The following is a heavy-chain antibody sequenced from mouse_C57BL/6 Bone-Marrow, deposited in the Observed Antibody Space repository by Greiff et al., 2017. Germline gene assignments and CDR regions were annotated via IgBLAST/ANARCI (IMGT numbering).Heavy chain of an antibody. Sequence: QVQLQQPGAELVKPGASVKLSCKASGYTFTSYWMHWVKQRPGQGLEWIGMIHPNSGSTNYNEKFQSKATLTVDKSSRPAYMQLSSLTSEDSAVYYCAAIYYGNYFDYWGQGTTLTVSS. V-gene: IGHV1-64*01. D-gene: IGHD2-1*01. CDR2: IHPNSGST. CDR3: AAIYYGNYFDY. CDR1: GYTFTSYW. J-gene: IGHJ2*01.